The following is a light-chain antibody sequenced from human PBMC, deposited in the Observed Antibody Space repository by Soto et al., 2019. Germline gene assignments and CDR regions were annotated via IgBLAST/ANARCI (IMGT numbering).Light chain of an antibody. CDR2: GAS. Sequence: EIVMTQSPATLSVSPGERATLSCRASQSVSSNLAWYQRKPGQTPRLLIYGASTRATGIPARFSGSGSGTEFTLTISSLQSEDFAVYYCQQYRTFGGGTKVEIK. J-gene: IGKJ4*01. CDR1: QSVSSN. V-gene: IGKV3-15*01. CDR3: QQYRT.